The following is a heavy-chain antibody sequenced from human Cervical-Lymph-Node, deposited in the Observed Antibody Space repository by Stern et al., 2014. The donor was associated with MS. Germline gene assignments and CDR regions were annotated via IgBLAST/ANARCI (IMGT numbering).Heavy chain of an antibody. CDR1: GFTFSAYA. CDR3: AKDGCKSDSCYLNY. D-gene: IGHD2-2*01. J-gene: IGHJ4*02. V-gene: IGHV3-23*04. Sequence: VQLVQSGGGLVQPGGSLRLSCAASGFTFSAYAMSWARQAPGKGLEWVSTVSGNGDKTYYADSVKGRFTVSRDNSNNTLYLQMSSLRADDTAIYYCAKDGCKSDSCYLNYWGQGTLLTVSS. CDR2: VSGNGDKT.